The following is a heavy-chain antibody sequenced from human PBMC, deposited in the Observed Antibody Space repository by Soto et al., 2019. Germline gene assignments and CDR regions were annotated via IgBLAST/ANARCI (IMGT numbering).Heavy chain of an antibody. Sequence: ASVKVSCKASGYTFTSYDINWVRQATGQGLEWMGWMNPNSGNTGYAQKFQGRVTKTGKNSISTTYMELSGLRSQETAMYYCARAQSERVVLMVYAVNYYYYYMDVWGKGTTVTVSS. D-gene: IGHD2-8*01. CDR3: ARAQSERVVLMVYAVNYYYYYMDV. J-gene: IGHJ6*03. CDR1: GYTFTSYD. CDR2: MNPNSGNT. V-gene: IGHV1-8*01.